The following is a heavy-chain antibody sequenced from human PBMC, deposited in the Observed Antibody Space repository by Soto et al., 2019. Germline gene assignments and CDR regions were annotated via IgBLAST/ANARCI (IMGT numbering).Heavy chain of an antibody. CDR2: ISNDGSDN. CDR3: AKDLRDTNPYITRKDAFGM. D-gene: IGHD3-16*02. J-gene: IGHJ3*02. CDR1: GFIFSDYG. Sequence: PGGSLRLSCAASGFIFSDYGMHWVRQGPGKGLEWVAAISNDGSDNYYADSVKGRFTISRDNSKNTLFLQMSSLRAEDTAVYSCAKDLRDTNPYITRKDAFGMWGHGTMVTVSS. V-gene: IGHV3-30*18.